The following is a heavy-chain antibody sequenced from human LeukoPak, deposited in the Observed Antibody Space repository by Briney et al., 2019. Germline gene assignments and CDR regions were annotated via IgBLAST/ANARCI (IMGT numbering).Heavy chain of an antibody. J-gene: IGHJ4*02. Sequence: GGSLRLSCAASGYTFSTYAMSWVRHAPGKGLEGVSAISATDGTIYYADSVKGRFTISRDNAKNSLYLQMNSLRAEDTAVYYCARDTYCGGDCPINCYFDYWGQGTLVTVSS. V-gene: IGHV3-23*01. D-gene: IGHD2-21*02. CDR3: ARDTYCGGDCPINCYFDY. CDR2: ISATDGTI. CDR1: GYTFSTYA.